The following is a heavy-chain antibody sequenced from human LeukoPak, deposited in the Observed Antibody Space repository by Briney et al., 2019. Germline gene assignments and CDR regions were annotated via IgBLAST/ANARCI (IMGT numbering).Heavy chain of an antibody. V-gene: IGHV3-30*02. J-gene: IGHJ6*03. Sequence: GGSLRLSCAASGFTFSSHGMHWVRQAPGKGLEWVAFLRFDGSNEDYADSVKGRFNITRDNSKNTLYLQMSTLRTEDTAVYYCAAAPYSNYYYYMDVWGKGTTVTFSS. CDR2: LRFDGSNE. CDR3: AAAPYSNYYYYMDV. CDR1: GFTFSSHG. D-gene: IGHD6-13*01.